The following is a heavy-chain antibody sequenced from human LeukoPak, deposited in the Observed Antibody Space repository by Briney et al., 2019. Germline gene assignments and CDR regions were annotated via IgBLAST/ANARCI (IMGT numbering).Heavy chain of an antibody. V-gene: IGHV3-30*02. CDR3: ARDRLPGYYDSSGFDY. CDR1: GFTFSSYG. D-gene: IGHD3-22*01. J-gene: IGHJ4*02. CDR2: IRYDGSNK. Sequence: GGSLRLSCAASGFTFSSYGMHWVRQAPGKGLEWVAFIRYDGSNKYYADSVKGRFTISRDNSKNTLYLQMNSLRAEDTAVYYCARDRLPGYYDSSGFDYWGQGTLVTVSS.